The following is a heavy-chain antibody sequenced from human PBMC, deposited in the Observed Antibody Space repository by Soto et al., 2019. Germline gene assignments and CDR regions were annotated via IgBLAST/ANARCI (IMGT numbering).Heavy chain of an antibody. CDR2: ITGSGVNA. Sequence: EVQLVESGGSVIRPGGSLRLSCAASGFAFQNHGMAWVRQVPGKGLEWVAGITGSGVNAGYADSVKGRFTISRDNGDNSQYLEINNLGVEDTALYHSARKAHWQYWYFDLWGRGTLVTVSS. CDR3: ARKAHWQYWYFDL. V-gene: IGHV3-20*01. CDR1: GFAFQNHG. J-gene: IGHJ2*01. D-gene: IGHD1-1*01.